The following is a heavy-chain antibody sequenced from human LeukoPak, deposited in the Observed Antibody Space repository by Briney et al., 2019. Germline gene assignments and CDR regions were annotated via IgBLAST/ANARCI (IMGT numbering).Heavy chain of an antibody. CDR2: INHSGST. D-gene: IGHD3-16*02. Sequence: SSETLSLTCAVYGGSFSGYYWSWIRQPPGKGLEWIGEINHSGSTNYNPSLKSRVTISVDTSKNQFSLKLSSVTAADTAVYYCARGAPYDYVWGSYRYRGFGYWGQGTLVTVSS. V-gene: IGHV4-34*01. CDR1: GGSFSGYY. CDR3: ARGAPYDYVWGSYRYRGFGY. J-gene: IGHJ4*02.